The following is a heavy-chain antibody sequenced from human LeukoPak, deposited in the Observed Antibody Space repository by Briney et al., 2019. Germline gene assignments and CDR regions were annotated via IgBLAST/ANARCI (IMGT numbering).Heavy chain of an antibody. V-gene: IGHV3-7*01. J-gene: IGHJ4*01. D-gene: IGHD6-13*01. CDR3: ARDGTAAGIYFDL. CDR1: GFTFSRFW. Sequence: GGSLRLSCAVSGFTFSRFWMNWVRQAPGKGLEWVASIRQDGGEKSYVDSVKGRFTISRDNTKNSLYLQMNSLRAEDTAVYYCARDGTAAGIYFDLWGQGTLVTVSS. CDR2: IRQDGGEK.